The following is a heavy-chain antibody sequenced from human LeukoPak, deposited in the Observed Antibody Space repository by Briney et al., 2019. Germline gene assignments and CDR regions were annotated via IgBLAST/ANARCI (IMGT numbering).Heavy chain of an antibody. V-gene: IGHV3-23*01. D-gene: IGHD3-3*01. CDR2: ISGSGGST. J-gene: IGHJ4*02. CDR3: AKGQSGYFNY. CDR1: GFSFDDYA. Sequence: GGSLRLSCAASGFSFDDYAMPWVRQAPGKGLEWGSAISGSGGSTYYADSVKGRFTISRDNSTNTLYLNTNSLRAEDTAVDYCAKGQSGYFNYWGPGTLVTVSS.